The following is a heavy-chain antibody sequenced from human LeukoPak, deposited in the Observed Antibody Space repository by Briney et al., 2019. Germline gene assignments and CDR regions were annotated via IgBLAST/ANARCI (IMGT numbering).Heavy chain of an antibody. CDR1: GYTFTSYG. CDR2: ISAYNGNT. J-gene: IGHJ5*02. CDR3: ARTYCYGSGSPYRFDP. Sequence: ASVKVSCKASGYTFTSYGISWVRQAPGQGLEWMGWISAYNGNTNYAQKLQGRVTMTTDTSTSTAYMELRSLRSDDTAVYYCARTYCYGSGSPYRFDPWGQGTLVTVSS. V-gene: IGHV1-18*01. D-gene: IGHD3-10*01.